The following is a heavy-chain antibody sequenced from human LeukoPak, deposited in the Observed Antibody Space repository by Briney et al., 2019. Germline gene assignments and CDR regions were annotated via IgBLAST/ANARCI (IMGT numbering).Heavy chain of an antibody. V-gene: IGHV3-23*01. J-gene: IGHJ4*02. Sequence: GGSLRLSCAASGFTFSSYWMSWVRQAPGKGLEWVSAISGSGGSTYYADSVKGRFTISRDNSKNTLYLQMNSLRAEDTAVYYCAKTVAGTPVYYFDYWGQGTLVTVSS. CDR1: GFTFSSYW. CDR2: ISGSGGST. CDR3: AKTVAGTPVYYFDY. D-gene: IGHD6-19*01.